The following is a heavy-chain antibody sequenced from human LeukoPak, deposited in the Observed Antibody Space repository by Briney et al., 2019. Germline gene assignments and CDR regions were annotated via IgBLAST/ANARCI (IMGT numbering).Heavy chain of an antibody. Sequence: GGSLRLSCAASGFTFRNYAMSWVRQAPGKGLEWVSAISGSGGSTYYADSVKGRLTISRDNSKNTLYLQMNSLRAEDTAVYYCALTSNYYDSSGYDYWGQGTLVTVSS. J-gene: IGHJ4*02. D-gene: IGHD3-22*01. CDR3: ALTSNYYDSSGYDY. CDR1: GFTFRNYA. V-gene: IGHV3-23*01. CDR2: ISGSGGST.